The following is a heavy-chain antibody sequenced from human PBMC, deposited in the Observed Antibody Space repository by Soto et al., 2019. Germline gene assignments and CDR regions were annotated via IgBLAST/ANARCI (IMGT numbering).Heavy chain of an antibody. CDR3: ARDSPPVDY. CDR1: GYTFTNNG. V-gene: IGHV1-18*01. CDR2: ISAYNGNT. J-gene: IGHJ4*02. Sequence: QVQLVQSGAEVKKPGASVKVSCKASGYTFTNNGITWVRQAPGQGLEWMEWISAYNGNTKYAQKLQGRVTMTTDTSTNTAYMELRSLRADDTAVYYCARDSPPVDYWGQGTLVTVSS.